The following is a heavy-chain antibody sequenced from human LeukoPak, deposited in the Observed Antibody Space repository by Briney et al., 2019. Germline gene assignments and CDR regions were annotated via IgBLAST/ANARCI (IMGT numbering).Heavy chain of an antibody. CDR2: IYTSGST. Sequence: PSQTLSLTCTVSGGSISSGSYYWSWIRQPAGKGLEWIGRIYTSGSTNYNPSLKSRVTISVDTSKNQLSLKLSSVTAADTAVYYCARGSTLTGPFDYWGQGTLVTVSS. CDR3: ARGSTLTGPFDY. V-gene: IGHV4-61*02. CDR1: GGSISSGSYY. J-gene: IGHJ4*02. D-gene: IGHD1-14*01.